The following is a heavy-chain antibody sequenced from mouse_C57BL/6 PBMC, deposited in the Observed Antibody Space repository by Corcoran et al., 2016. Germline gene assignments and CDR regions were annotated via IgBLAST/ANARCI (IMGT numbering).Heavy chain of an antibody. Sequence: QIQLVQSGPELKKPGETVKISCKASGYTFTTYGMSWVKQAPGKGLKWMGWINTYSGVPTYADDFKGRFAFSLETSASTAYLQINNLKNEDTATYFCARYYYGSYWYFDVWGTGTTVTVSS. CDR2: INTYSGVP. CDR1: GYTFTTYG. D-gene: IGHD1-1*01. V-gene: IGHV9-3*01. CDR3: ARYYYGSYWYFDV. J-gene: IGHJ1*03.